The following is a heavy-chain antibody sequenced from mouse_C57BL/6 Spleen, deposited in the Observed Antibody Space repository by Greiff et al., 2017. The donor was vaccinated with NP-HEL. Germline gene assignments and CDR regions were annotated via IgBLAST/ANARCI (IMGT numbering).Heavy chain of an antibody. CDR2: IDPSDSET. D-gene: IGHD4-1*01. Sequence: QVQLQQPGAELVRPGSSVKLSCKASGYTFTSYWMHWVKQRPIQGLEWIGNIDPSDSETHYNQKFKDKATLTVDKSSSTAYRQLSSLTSEDSAVYYCARSNLDFYYFDYWGQGTTRTVSS. J-gene: IGHJ2*01. CDR1: GYTFTSYW. V-gene: IGHV1-52*01. CDR3: ARSNLDFYYFDY.